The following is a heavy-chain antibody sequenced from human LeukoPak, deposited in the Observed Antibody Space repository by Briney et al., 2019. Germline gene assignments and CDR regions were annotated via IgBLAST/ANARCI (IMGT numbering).Heavy chain of an antibody. CDR2: IYYSGST. D-gene: IGHD4-11*01. CDR1: GGSISSYY. V-gene: IGHV4-59*01. J-gene: IGHJ6*02. Sequence: SETLSLTCTVSGGSISSYYWSWIRQPPGKGLEWIGYIYYSGSTNYNPSLKSQVTISVDTSKNQFSLKLSSVTAADTAVYYCARATHSKRGYYYYGMDVWGQGTTVTVSS. CDR3: ARATHSKRGYYYYGMDV.